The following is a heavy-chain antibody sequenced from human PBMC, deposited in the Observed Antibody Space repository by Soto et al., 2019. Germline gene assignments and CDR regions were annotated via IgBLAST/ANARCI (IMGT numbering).Heavy chain of an antibody. D-gene: IGHD4-17*01. CDR3: ARAGGDYEDYFDY. CDR1: GFTVSSNY. Sequence: GGSLRLSCAASGFTVSSNYMSWVRQAPGKGLEWVSVIYSGGSTYYADSVKGRFTISRDNSKNTMYLQMNSLRAEDTAVYYCARAGGDYEDYFDYWGQGTLVTVSS. CDR2: IYSGGST. V-gene: IGHV3-66*01. J-gene: IGHJ4*02.